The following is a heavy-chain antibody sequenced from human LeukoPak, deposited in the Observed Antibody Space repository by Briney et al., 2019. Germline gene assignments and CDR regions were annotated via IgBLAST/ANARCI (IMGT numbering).Heavy chain of an antibody. CDR2: ISSSSTI. CDR1: GFTFSNYN. J-gene: IGHJ4*02. V-gene: IGHV3-48*01. CDR3: ARSNWGSSDY. Sequence: PGGSLRLSCTASGFTFSNYNMNWVRQAPGKGLEWVSYISSSSTIYYADSVKGRFTIARDNAKNSLYLQMNSLRAEDAAVYYCARSNWGSSDYWGQGTLVTVSS. D-gene: IGHD7-27*01.